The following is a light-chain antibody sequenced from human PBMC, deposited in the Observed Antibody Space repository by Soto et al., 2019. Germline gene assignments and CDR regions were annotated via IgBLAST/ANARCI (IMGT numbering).Light chain of an antibody. Sequence: EIVLTQSPGTLSLSPGERATLSCRASQSVNSSHLVWYQQKPGQAPKLLIYGTSIRATGIPDRISGSGSGTDFTLTXSRLEPEDFAVYYCQQYGRTFGQGTKVDIK. J-gene: IGKJ1*01. CDR1: QSVNSSH. V-gene: IGKV3-20*01. CDR2: GTS. CDR3: QQYGRT.